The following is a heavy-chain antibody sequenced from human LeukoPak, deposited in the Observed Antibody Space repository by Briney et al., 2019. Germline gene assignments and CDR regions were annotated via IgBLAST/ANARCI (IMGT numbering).Heavy chain of an antibody. CDR2: IYYSGST. V-gene: IGHV4-59*05. D-gene: IGHD4-17*01. CDR1: GGSISSYY. Sequence: PSETLSLTCTVSGGSISSYYWSWIRQPPGKGLEWIGSIYYSGSTYYNPSLKSRVTISVDTSKNQFSLKLSSVTAADTAVYYCARLRDYLNWFDPWGQGTLVTVSS. CDR3: ARLRDYLNWFDP. J-gene: IGHJ5*02.